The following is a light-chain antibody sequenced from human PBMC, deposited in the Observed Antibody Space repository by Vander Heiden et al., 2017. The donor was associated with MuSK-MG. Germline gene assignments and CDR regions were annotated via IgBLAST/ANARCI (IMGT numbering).Light chain of an antibody. CDR2: GKN. CDR1: SLRSYY. CDR3: NSRDSSGNLLV. Sequence: SSELTQDPAVSVALGQTVRLTCQGDSLRSYYGGWYQQKPGQAPVLVIYGKNNRPSGIPDRFSGSSSGNTASLTITGAQAEDEADYYCNSRDSSGNLLVFGGGTKLTVL. J-gene: IGLJ3*02. V-gene: IGLV3-19*01.